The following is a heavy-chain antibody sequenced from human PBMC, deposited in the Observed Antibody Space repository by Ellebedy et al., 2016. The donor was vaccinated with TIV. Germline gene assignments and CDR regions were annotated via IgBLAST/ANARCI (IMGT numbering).Heavy chain of an antibody. J-gene: IGHJ4*02. CDR1: GYTDTSYG. V-gene: IGHV1-18*04. Sequence: AASVKVPCKASGYTDTSYGISWVRQAPGQGLEWMGWISAYNGNTHYAQKHQGRVTMTTDTSTSTGYMELRSLRSDDTAVYYCATTTRTISLCFDYWGQGTLVTVSS. CDR3: ATTTRTISLCFDY. D-gene: IGHD3-3*01. CDR2: ISAYNGNT.